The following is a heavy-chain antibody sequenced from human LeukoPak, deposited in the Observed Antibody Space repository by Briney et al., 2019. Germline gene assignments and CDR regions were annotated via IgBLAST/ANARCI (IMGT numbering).Heavy chain of an antibody. Sequence: GGSLRLSCAASGFSFSHAWMTWVRQAPGKGLEWIGRIQSETDGGTTDYAAPVKGRFTISRDDSKNMLYLQMNSLKNEDTAVYYCTTSPQWLENWGQGTLVTVSS. V-gene: IGHV3-15*01. CDR2: IQSETDGGTT. D-gene: IGHD6-19*01. J-gene: IGHJ4*02. CDR1: GFSFSHAW. CDR3: TTSPQWLEN.